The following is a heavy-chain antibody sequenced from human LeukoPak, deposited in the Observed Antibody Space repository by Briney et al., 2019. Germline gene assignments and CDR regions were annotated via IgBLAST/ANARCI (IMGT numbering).Heavy chain of an antibody. CDR1: GGSINSSSYY. Sequence: SETLSLTCTVSGGSINSSSYYWGWIRQPPGKALEWIGSIYHSGYTYYNPSLKSRVTIFVDTSKNQFSLKLSSVTAADTAVYYCARGYYCDSSAHNWFDPWGQGTLVTVSS. J-gene: IGHJ5*02. D-gene: IGHD3-22*01. CDR2: IYHSGYT. CDR3: ARGYYCDSSAHNWFDP. V-gene: IGHV4-39*01.